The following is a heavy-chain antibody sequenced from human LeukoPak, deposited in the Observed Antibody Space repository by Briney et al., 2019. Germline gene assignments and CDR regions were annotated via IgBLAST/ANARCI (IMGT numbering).Heavy chain of an antibody. J-gene: IGHJ4*02. D-gene: IGHD6-19*01. CDR2: INTDGSST. CDR3: AKDRYSSGWYDYFDY. V-gene: IGHV3-74*01. CDR1: GFTFSSYW. Sequence: GGSLRLSCAASGFTFSSYWMHWVRQVPGEGLVWVSRINTDGSSTNYADSVKGRFTISRDNAKNTLYLQMNSLRAEDTAVYYCAKDRYSSGWYDYFDYWGQGTLVTVSS.